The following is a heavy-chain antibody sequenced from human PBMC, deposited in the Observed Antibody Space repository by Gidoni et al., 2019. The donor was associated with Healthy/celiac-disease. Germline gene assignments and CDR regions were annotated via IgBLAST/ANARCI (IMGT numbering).Heavy chain of an antibody. CDR1: GYSFTSYW. D-gene: IGHD3-3*01. Sequence: EVQLVQSGAEVKKPGASLRISCTGSGYSFTSYWISWVRQMPGKGLEWMGRIDPSDSYTNYSPSFQGHVTISADKSISTAYLQWSSLKASDTAMYYCARYDFFARLLDYWGQGTLVTVSS. J-gene: IGHJ4*02. V-gene: IGHV5-10-1*03. CDR3: ARYDFFARLLDY. CDR2: IDPSDSYT.